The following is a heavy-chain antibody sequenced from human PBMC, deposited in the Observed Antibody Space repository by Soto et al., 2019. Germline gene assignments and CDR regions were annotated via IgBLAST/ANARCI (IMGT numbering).Heavy chain of an antibody. CDR3: AKESSKWLVFSLDY. D-gene: IGHD6-19*01. J-gene: IGHJ4*02. Sequence: PGKGLDWVSAISGSGGSTYYADSVKGRFTISRDNSKNTLYLQMNSLRAEDTAVYFCAKESSKWLVFSLDYSGQRTLASVHS. CDR2: ISGSGGST. V-gene: IGHV3-23*01.